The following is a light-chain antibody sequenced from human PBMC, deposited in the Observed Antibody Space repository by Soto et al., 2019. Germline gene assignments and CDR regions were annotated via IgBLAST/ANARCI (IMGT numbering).Light chain of an antibody. CDR2: GAS. J-gene: IGKJ4*01. CDR1: QSVSSN. V-gene: IGKV3-15*01. Sequence: EIVMTQSPATLSVSPGERATLSCRASQSVSSNLAWYQQKPGQAPRLLIYGASTRATGIPARFSGSGSGTEFTLTISSLQSEDVAVYYWQQYNNWPRLTFGGGTKVEIK. CDR3: QQYNNWPRLT.